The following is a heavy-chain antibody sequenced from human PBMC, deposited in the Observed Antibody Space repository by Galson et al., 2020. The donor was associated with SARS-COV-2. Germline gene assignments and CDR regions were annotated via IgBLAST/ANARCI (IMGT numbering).Heavy chain of an antibody. CDR3: AKDMGDDFWSGYNWFDP. J-gene: IGHJ5*02. CDR2: IRWNSGSI. D-gene: IGHD3-3*01. Sequence: TGGSLRLSCAASGFTFDDYAMHWARQAPGKGLEWLSGIRWNSGSIGYADSVKARFTISRDNAKNSLYLQMNSLRAEDTALYYCAKDMGDDFWSGYNWFDPWGQGSLVTVSS. CDR1: GFTFDDYA. V-gene: IGHV3-9*01.